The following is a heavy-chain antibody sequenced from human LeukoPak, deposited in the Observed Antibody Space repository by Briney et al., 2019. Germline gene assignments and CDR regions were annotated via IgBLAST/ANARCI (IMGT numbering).Heavy chain of an antibody. Sequence: PSETLSLTCAVYGGSFSGYYWSWIRQPPGKGLEWIGEINHSGSTNYNPSLKSRVTISVDTSKNQLSLKLSSVTAADTAVYCCARVTDATLGAPYFDYWGQGTLVTVSS. CDR2: INHSGST. CDR3: ARVTDATLGAPYFDY. V-gene: IGHV4-34*01. J-gene: IGHJ4*02. CDR1: GGSFSGYY. D-gene: IGHD3-16*01.